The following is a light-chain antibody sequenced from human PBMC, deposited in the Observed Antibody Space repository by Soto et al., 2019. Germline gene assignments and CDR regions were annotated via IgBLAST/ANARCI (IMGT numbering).Light chain of an antibody. CDR2: DVS. J-gene: IGLJ1*01. Sequence: QSALTQPASVSGSLGRRTTSPAPGTTMDVVGYTYVSWYQQHPGKAPKLMIYDVSNRPSGVSNRFSGSKSANTATLTISGLQAEDEADYYCISYTSSSTPPYVFGTATKLTVL. V-gene: IGLV2-14*03. CDR1: TMDVVGYTY. CDR3: ISYTSSSTPPYV.